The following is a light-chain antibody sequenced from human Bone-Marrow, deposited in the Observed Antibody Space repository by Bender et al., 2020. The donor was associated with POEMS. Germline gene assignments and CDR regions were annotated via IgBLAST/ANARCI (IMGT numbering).Light chain of an antibody. V-gene: IGLV2-14*02. J-gene: IGLJ3*02. CDR3: AVWDDSLNGWV. CDR1: SSDVGSYNL. CDR2: DVT. Sequence: QSALTQPASVSGSPGQSITISCSGTSSDVGSYNLVSWYQQHPGKAPKVMIYDVTNRPSGVSDRFSGSKSGNTASLAISGLQSEDEADYYCAVWDDSLNGWVFGGGTKLTVL.